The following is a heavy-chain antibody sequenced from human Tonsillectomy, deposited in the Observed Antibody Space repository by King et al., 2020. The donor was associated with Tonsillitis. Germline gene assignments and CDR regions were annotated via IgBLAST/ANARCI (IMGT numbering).Heavy chain of an antibody. CDR3: ARTHIDGLDS. CDR2: IDWDDDK. D-gene: IGHD5-24*01. V-gene: IGHV2-70*04. CDR1: GFSLSSPGMR. Sequence: TLQESGPALVKPTQTLTLTCTFSGFSLSSPGMRVSWIRQPPGKALEWLARIDWDDDKFYSTSLRTRLTISKDTSKNQVVLRMTNMDPMDTATYYCARTHIDGLDSWGQGTLVIVSS. J-gene: IGHJ4*02.